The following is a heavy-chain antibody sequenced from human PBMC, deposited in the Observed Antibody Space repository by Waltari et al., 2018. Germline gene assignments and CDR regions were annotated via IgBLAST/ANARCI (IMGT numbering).Heavy chain of an antibody. V-gene: IGHV3-48*03. CDR2: ISSSCSTI. D-gene: IGHD5-12*01. Sequence: EVQLVETGGGLVQPGGSLRLSCGASGFTASSSEMTWVRQAPGKWLEWVSYISSSCSTIYYADSVKGRFTISRDNAKDSLYLQMHSLRADDTAVYYCARDNNGYDRYFDYWGQGTLVTVSS. J-gene: IGHJ4*02. CDR1: GFTASSSE. CDR3: ARDNNGYDRYFDY.